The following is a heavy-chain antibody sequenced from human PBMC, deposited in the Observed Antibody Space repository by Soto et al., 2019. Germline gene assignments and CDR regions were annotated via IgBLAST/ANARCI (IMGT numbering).Heavy chain of an antibody. J-gene: IGHJ5*02. Sequence: SQTLSLTCAISGDSVSSNSAAWNWIRQSPSRGLEWLGRTYYRSKWYNDYAVSVKSRITINPDTSKNQFPLQLNSVTPEDTAVYYCARDLPGGQLVRYPVSRWFDPWGQGTLVTVS. D-gene: IGHD6-13*01. CDR1: GDSVSSNSAA. CDR2: TYYRSKWYN. V-gene: IGHV6-1*01. CDR3: ARDLPGGQLVRYPVSRWFDP.